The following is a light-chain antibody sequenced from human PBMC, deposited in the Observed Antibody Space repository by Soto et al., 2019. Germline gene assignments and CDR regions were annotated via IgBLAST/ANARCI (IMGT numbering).Light chain of an antibody. CDR3: QQYYSTHPT. CDR1: QSLLYSSTNKNY. V-gene: IGKV4-1*01. J-gene: IGKJ5*01. Sequence: DIVMTQSPDFLGVSLGERATINCKSSQSLLYSSTNKNYLVWYQQKPGQPPKVLIHWATTRESGVPDRFSGSGSGTDFTLTISSLHPEDVALYYCQQYYSTHPTFGQGTRLEIK. CDR2: WAT.